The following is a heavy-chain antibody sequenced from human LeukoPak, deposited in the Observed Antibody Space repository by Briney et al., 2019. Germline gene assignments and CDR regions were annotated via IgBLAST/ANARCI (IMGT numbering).Heavy chain of an antibody. CDR2: IKSKTDGGTT. Sequence: GGSLRLSCAASGFTFSDAWMSWVRQAPGKGLEWVGRIKSKTDGGTTDYAAPVKGRFTISRDDSKNTLYLQMNNLKTEDTAVYYCTTRYCSSTSCYYHDYWGQGTLVTVSS. CDR3: TTRYCSSTSCYYHDY. V-gene: IGHV3-15*01. D-gene: IGHD2-2*01. CDR1: GFTFSDAW. J-gene: IGHJ4*02.